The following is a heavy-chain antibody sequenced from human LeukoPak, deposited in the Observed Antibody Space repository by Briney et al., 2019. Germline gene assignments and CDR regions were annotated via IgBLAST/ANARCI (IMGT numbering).Heavy chain of an antibody. J-gene: IGHJ4*02. Sequence: PGGSLRLSCAASGFTFDDYAMHWVRQAPGKGLEWVSGIIWNSGSIGYADSVKGRFTISRDNAKHSLYLQMNGLRPEDTALYFCTKDIGSVWFFYFDCWGQGTPVTVSS. CDR3: TKDIGSVWFFYFDC. D-gene: IGHD6-19*01. V-gene: IGHV3-9*01. CDR1: GFTFDDYA. CDR2: IIWNSGSI.